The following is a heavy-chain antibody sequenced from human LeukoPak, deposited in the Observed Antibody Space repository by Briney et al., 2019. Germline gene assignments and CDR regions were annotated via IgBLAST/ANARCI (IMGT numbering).Heavy chain of an antibody. Sequence: GGSLRLSCAASGFTFSSYSMNWVRQAPGKGLEWVSSISSSSSYIYYADSVKGRFTISRGNAKNSLYLQMNSLRAEDTAMYYCARDLMGDTPWGNAFDIWGQGTMVTVSS. D-gene: IGHD3-16*01. CDR3: ARDLMGDTPWGNAFDI. V-gene: IGHV3-21*01. CDR2: ISSSSSYI. CDR1: GFTFSSYS. J-gene: IGHJ3*02.